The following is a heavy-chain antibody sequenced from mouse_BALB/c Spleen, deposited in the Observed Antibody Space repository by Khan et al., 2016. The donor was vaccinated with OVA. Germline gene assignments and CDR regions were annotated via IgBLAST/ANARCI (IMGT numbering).Heavy chain of an antibody. CDR1: GYTFKNYG. CDR3: TRPPYFSCTLDY. J-gene: IGHJ4*01. D-gene: IGHD2-10*01. V-gene: IGHV9-3-1*01. Sequence: QIQLVQSGPELKKPGETVKISCKASGYTFKNYGMNWVKQSPGKALKWMGWINTYTGEPTYADDFKGRFAFSLETSASTAYLQINNLKNEDTATYFCTRPPYFSCTLDYWGQGTSVTVSS. CDR2: INTYTGEP.